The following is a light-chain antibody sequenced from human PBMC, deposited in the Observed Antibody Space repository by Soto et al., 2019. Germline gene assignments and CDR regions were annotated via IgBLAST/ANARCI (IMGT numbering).Light chain of an antibody. Sequence: EILLTQSPGTLSLYPGERATLSCGASHRVNTYLAWYQQRLGQAPRLLIYDASTRATGIPARFSGSGSGTEFTLTISSLQSEDFAVYYCQQYNNWPLTFGGGTKVDIK. V-gene: IGKV3-15*01. CDR1: HRVNTY. J-gene: IGKJ4*01. CDR3: QQYNNWPLT. CDR2: DAS.